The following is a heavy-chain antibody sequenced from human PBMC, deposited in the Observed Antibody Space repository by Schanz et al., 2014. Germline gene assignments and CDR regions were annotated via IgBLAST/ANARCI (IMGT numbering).Heavy chain of an antibody. CDR2: IKKDGSEN. Sequence: EVQLVESEGGLVQPGGSLRLSCEGSGFSFSDYWMGWVRQAPGKGLEWVANIKKDGSENYYADSVKGRFIISRDNAKISQYWKRTSRGAEDTAVYYCARPPPPYSSSPYYWYYGMDVWGQGTTVTVSS. CDR1: GFSFSDYW. D-gene: IGHD6-6*01. CDR3: ARPPPPYSSSPYYWYYGMDV. J-gene: IGHJ6*02. V-gene: IGHV3-7*03.